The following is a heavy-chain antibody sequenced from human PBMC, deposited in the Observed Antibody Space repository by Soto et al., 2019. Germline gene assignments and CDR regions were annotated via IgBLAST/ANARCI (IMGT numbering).Heavy chain of an antibody. D-gene: IGHD6-6*01. CDR3: ARDVYSGSGDAFDI. V-gene: IGHV1-18*01. CDR1: GYTFHIYG. CDR2: ISTYTGKT. J-gene: IGHJ3*02. Sequence: ASVKVSCKTSGYTFHIYGITWVRQAPGRGLEWMGWISTYTGKTDYAQNLQGRVTMTTDTSTGTAYLEPRSPRSDDTAVYYCARDVYSGSGDAFDIWGQGTMVTVSS.